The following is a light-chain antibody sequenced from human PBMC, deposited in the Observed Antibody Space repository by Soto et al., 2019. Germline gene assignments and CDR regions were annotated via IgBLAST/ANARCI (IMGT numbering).Light chain of an antibody. V-gene: IGLV2-8*01. CDR3: SSYAGSRIVV. J-gene: IGLJ2*01. CDR2: EVN. CDR1: SSDVGGYNY. Sequence: QSALTQPPSASGSPGQSVTISCTGTSSDVGGYNYVSWYQQHPGKGPKLMISEVNKRPSGVPDRFSGSKSGNTASLTVSGLQAEDEADYYCSSYAGSRIVVFGGGTKVTVL.